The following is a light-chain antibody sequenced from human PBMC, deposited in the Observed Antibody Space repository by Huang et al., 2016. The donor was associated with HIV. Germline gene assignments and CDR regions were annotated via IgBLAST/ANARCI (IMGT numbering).Light chain of an antibody. CDR3: QQSYSTPFT. V-gene: IGKV1-39*01. CDR1: QSISMY. J-gene: IGKJ3*01. CDR2: AAS. Sequence: DIQMTQSPSSLSASVGDRVTITCRASQSISMYLNWYQQKLGKAPKLLIYAASNLQSGVPSSFSGSASGTDFTLNISSLQPEDFAPYYCQQSYSTPFTFGPGTKVDIK.